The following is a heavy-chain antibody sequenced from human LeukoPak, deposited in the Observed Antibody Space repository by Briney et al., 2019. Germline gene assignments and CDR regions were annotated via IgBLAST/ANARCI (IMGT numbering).Heavy chain of an antibody. CDR3: ARGGGLDV. D-gene: IGHD3-16*01. J-gene: IGHJ6*02. V-gene: IGHV3-7*03. CDR1: GFTFSSYW. Sequence: GGSLRLSCAVPGFTFSSYWMNWARQAPGKGLEWVASINHNGNVNHYVDSVKGRFTISRDNAKNSLYLQMSNLRAEDTAVYFCARGGGLDVWGQGATVTVSS. CDR2: INHNGNVN.